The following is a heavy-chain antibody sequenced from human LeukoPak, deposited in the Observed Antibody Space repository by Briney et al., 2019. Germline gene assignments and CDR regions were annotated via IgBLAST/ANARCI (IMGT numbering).Heavy chain of an antibody. CDR2: IYSGGST. D-gene: IGHD5-18*01. CDR3: ARVTDDAFDI. J-gene: IGHJ3*02. CDR1: GFTFSSYW. Sequence: GGSLRLSCAASGFTFSSYWMHWVRQAPGKGLEWVSVIYSGGSTYYADSVKGRFTISRDNSKNTLYLQMNSLRAEDTAVYYCARVTDDAFDIWGQGTMVTVSS. V-gene: IGHV3-53*01.